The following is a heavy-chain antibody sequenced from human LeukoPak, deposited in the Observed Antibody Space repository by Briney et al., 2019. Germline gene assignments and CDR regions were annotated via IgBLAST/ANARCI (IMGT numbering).Heavy chain of an antibody. CDR3: ARDSEDIVVVPAAIHRAADY. V-gene: IGHV3-21*01. CDR2: ISSSSSYI. D-gene: IGHD2-2*02. CDR1: GFTFSSYS. J-gene: IGHJ4*02. Sequence: PGGSLRLSCAASGFTFSSYSMNWVRQAPGKGLEWVSSISSSSSYIYYADSVKGRFTISRDNAKNSLYLQMNSLRAEDTAVYYCARDSEDIVVVPAAIHRAADYWGQGTLVTVSS.